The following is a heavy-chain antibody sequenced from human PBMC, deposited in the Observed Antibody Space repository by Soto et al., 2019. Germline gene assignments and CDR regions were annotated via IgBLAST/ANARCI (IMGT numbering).Heavy chain of an antibody. Sequence: SETLSLTCTVSGGSVISSDSYCAWIRQPPGKGPEWIGSIYNSGSTDYNPSLKSRVMISVDTPKNQFSLKLSSVTAADTAVYYCAVGDTTTALLYYSGMDVWGQGTTVTVSS. CDR3: AVGDTTTALLYYSGMDV. V-gene: IGHV4-39*01. CDR1: GGSVISSDSY. D-gene: IGHD3-10*01. J-gene: IGHJ6*02. CDR2: IYNSGST.